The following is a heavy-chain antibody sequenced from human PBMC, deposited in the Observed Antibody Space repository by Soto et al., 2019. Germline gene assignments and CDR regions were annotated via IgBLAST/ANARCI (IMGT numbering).Heavy chain of an antibody. CDR3: ARTLEYSSSSVHYYYYGMDV. V-gene: IGHV1-69*01. CDR1: GGTFSSYA. J-gene: IGHJ6*02. CDR2: IIPIFGTA. D-gene: IGHD6-6*01. Sequence: QVQLVQSGAEVKKPGSSVKVSCKASGGTFSSYAISWVRQAPGQGLEWMGGIIPIFGTANYAQKFQGRVTSTADESTSTAYMELSSLRSEDTAVYYCARTLEYSSSSVHYYYYGMDVWGQGTTVTVSS.